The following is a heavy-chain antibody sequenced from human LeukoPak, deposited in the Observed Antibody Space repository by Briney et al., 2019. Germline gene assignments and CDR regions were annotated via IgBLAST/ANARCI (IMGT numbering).Heavy chain of an antibody. CDR2: IYYSGST. CDR3: ARPISSGWQRGAFDI. CDR1: GGSISSGGYS. V-gene: IGHV4-31*03. D-gene: IGHD6-19*01. J-gene: IGHJ3*02. Sequence: SQTLSLTCTVPGGSISSGGYSWSWIRQHPGKGLEWIGYIYYSGSTYYNPSLKSRVTISVDTSKNQFSLKLSSVTAADTAVYYCARPISSGWQRGAFDIWGQGTMVTVSS.